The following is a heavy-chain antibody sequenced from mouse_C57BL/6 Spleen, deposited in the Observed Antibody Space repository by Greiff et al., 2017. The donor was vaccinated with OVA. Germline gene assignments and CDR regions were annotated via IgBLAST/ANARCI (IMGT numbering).Heavy chain of an antibody. D-gene: IGHD4-1*02. V-gene: IGHV5-17*01. CDR2: ISSGSSTI. J-gene: IGHJ2*01. Sequence: EVKLQESGGGLVKPGGSLKLSCAASGFTFSDYGMHWVRQAPEKGLEWVAYISSGSSTIYYADTVKGRFTISRDNAKNTLFLQMTSLRSEDTAMYYCARSPTEGYYFDYWGQGTTLTVSS. CDR1: GFTFSDYG. CDR3: ARSPTEGYYFDY.